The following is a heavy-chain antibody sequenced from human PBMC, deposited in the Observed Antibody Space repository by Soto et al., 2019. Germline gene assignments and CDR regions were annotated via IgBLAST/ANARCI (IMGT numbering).Heavy chain of an antibody. Sequence: SETLSLTCTVSAGSISTYYWSWIRQPPGKGLEWIGYIYHSGSTNYNPSLKSRVTMSVDTSKNQFSLKLSSVTAADTAVYYCARDRIAAAGSAYDAFNIWGQGTMVTVSS. D-gene: IGHD6-13*01. CDR2: IYHSGST. V-gene: IGHV4-59*01. J-gene: IGHJ3*02. CDR1: AGSISTYY. CDR3: ARDRIAAAGSAYDAFNI.